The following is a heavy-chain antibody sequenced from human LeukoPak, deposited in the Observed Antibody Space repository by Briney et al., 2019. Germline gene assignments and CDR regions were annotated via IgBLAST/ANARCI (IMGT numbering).Heavy chain of an antibody. D-gene: IGHD1-1*01. J-gene: IGHJ3*02. Sequence: PSDTLSLTCAVSGYSISSSNWWGWIRQPPGKGLEWIEYIYYSGSTYYNPSLKSRVTMSVDTSKNQFSLNLTSVTAADTAVYYCARFGSSTWYKGAFDIWGQGTMVTVAS. CDR2: IYYSGST. CDR1: GYSISSSNW. V-gene: IGHV4-28*01. CDR3: ARFGSSTWYKGAFDI.